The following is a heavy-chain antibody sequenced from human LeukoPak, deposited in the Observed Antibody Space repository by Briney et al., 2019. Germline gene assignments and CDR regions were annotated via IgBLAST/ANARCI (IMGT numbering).Heavy chain of an antibody. J-gene: IGHJ4*02. V-gene: IGHV1-18*01. CDR1: GYTFTSYG. Sequence: GASVKVSCKASGYTFTSYGISWVRQAPGQRLEWMGWISAYNGNTNYAQKLQGRVTMTTDTSTSTAYMELRSLRSDDTAVYYCARDLSTIFGVVIYFDYWGQGTLVTVSS. D-gene: IGHD3-3*01. CDR2: ISAYNGNT. CDR3: ARDLSTIFGVVIYFDY.